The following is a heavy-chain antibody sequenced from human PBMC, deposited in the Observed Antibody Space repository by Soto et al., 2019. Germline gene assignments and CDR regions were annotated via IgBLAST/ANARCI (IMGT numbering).Heavy chain of an antibody. J-gene: IGHJ3*02. CDR3: ARAGYTKAFDI. D-gene: IGHD6-13*01. CDR2: IYYSGST. V-gene: IGHV4-59*01. Sequence: PSETLSLTCTVSGGSISSYYWSWIRQPPGKGLEWIGYIYYSGSTNYNPSLKSRVTISVDTSKNQFSLKLSSVTAADTAVYYCARAGYTKAFDIWGQGTMVTVSS. CDR1: GGSISSYY.